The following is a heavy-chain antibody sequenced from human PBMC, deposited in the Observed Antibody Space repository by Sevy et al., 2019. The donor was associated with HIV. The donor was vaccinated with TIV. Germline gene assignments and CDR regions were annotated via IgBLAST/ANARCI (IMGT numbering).Heavy chain of an antibody. D-gene: IGHD6-19*01. Sequence: GGSLRLSCVASGFTFSSYSMNWVRQAPGKGLEWGSYISSSSDSSRTLYYADSVKGRFSISRDNAKNSVHLQMTSLRVEDTAVYYCARPDLSGWYFDFWGHGTLVTVSS. J-gene: IGHJ4*01. CDR2: ISSSSDSSRTL. CDR3: ARPDLSGWYFDF. V-gene: IGHV3-48*01. CDR1: GFTFSSYS.